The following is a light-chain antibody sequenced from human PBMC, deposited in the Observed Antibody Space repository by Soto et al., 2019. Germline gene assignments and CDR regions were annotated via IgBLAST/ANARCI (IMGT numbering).Light chain of an antibody. J-gene: IGKJ1*01. CDR3: QQYNRWPPWT. V-gene: IGKV3-15*01. CDR1: QSVSSS. Sequence: EIMMTQSPATLSVSPGERATLPCRASQSVSSSLAWYQQKPGQAPSLLIYGASTRATGVPARFSGSGSGTEFTLTISSLQSEDFAVYYCQQYNRWPPWTFGQGTKVEIK. CDR2: GAS.